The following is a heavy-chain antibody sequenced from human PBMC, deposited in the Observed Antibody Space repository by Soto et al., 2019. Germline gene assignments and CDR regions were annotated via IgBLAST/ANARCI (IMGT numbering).Heavy chain of an antibody. CDR3: AQLTNGGYSGYLGAFEP. CDR2: ISGSGGST. Sequence: EVQLLESGGGLVQPGGYLRLSCAASGFTFSSYAMSWVRQAPGKGLEWVSAISGSGGSTYYADSVKGRFTISRDNSKSMLYLQMNSLRAEDTAVYYCAQLTNGGYSGYLGAFEPWGQGTLVTVFS. V-gene: IGHV3-23*01. J-gene: IGHJ5*02. D-gene: IGHD5-12*01. CDR1: GFTFSSYA.